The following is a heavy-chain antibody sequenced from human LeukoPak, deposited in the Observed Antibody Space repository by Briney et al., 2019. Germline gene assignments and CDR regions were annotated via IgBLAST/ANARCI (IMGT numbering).Heavy chain of an antibody. D-gene: IGHD2-15*01. CDR3: ARGVGDFGEVVAATPPKNPYYFGY. J-gene: IGHJ4*02. Sequence: PSETLSLTCTVSGGSVTYTNYYWGWIRQPPGKGLQWIGVIYYNGKTYYNPSLKSRVTVAVDTSKNQFSLKLSSVTAADTAVYYCARGVGDFGEVVAATPPKNPYYFGYWGQGTLVTVSS. CDR2: IYYNGKT. V-gene: IGHV4-39*01. CDR1: GGSVTYTNYY.